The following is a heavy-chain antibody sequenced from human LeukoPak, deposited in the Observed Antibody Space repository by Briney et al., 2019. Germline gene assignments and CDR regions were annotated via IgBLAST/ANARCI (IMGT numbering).Heavy chain of an antibody. CDR3: AREKSPPPGHYYGMDV. Sequence: SQTLSLTCTVSGGSISSGKYYWSWIRQPPGKGLEWIGYIYYSGSTYYNVSLKSRVTISLDMSKNQFSLKLSSVSAADTAVYYCAREKSPPPGHYYGMDVWGQGTTVTVSS. CDR2: IYYSGST. CDR1: GGSISSGKYY. V-gene: IGHV4-30-4*01. J-gene: IGHJ6*02.